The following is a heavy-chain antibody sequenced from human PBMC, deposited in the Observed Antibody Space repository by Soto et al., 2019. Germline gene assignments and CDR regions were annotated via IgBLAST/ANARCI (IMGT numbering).Heavy chain of an antibody. J-gene: IGHJ4*02. CDR1: GFTFSSYA. CDR3: ARAGPDSSGWNFDY. Sequence: GGSLRISCAASGFTFSSYAMHWVRQAPGKGLEWVAVISYDGSNKYYADSVKGRFTISRDNSKNTLYLQMNSLRAEDTAVYYCARAGPDSSGWNFDYWGQGTLVTVSS. V-gene: IGHV3-30-3*01. D-gene: IGHD6-19*01. CDR2: ISYDGSNK.